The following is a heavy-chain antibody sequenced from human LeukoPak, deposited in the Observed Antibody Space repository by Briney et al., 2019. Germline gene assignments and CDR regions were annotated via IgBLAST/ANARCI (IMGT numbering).Heavy chain of an antibody. CDR3: AITTYFYDSSGLFFDY. Sequence: SVKVSCKASGGTFSSYAISWVRQAPGQGLEWMGRIIPILGIANYAQKFQGRVTITADKSTSTAYMELSSLRSEDTAVYYCAITTYFYDSSGLFFDYWGQGTLVTVSS. V-gene: IGHV1-69*04. D-gene: IGHD3-22*01. CDR1: GGTFSSYA. CDR2: IIPILGIA. J-gene: IGHJ4*02.